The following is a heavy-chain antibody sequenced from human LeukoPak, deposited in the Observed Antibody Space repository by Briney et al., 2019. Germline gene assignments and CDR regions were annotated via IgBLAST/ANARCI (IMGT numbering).Heavy chain of an antibody. J-gene: IGHJ4*02. CDR1: GGSISSYY. CDR2: IYYSGST. CDR3: ARDFRSGWPPV. V-gene: IGHV4-59*01. Sequence: SETLSLTRTVSGGSISSYYWSWIRQPPGKGLEWIGYIYYSGSTNYNPSLKSRVTISVDTSKNQFSMKLSSVTAADTAVYYCARDFRSGWPPVWGQGTLVTVSS. D-gene: IGHD6-19*01.